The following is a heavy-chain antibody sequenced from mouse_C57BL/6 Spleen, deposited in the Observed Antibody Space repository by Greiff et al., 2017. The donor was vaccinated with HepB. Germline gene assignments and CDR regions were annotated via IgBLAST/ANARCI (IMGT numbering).Heavy chain of an antibody. CDR2: ISDGGSYT. D-gene: IGHD3-2*02. CDR3: ARGGGAQARYYAMDY. J-gene: IGHJ4*01. V-gene: IGHV5-4*01. Sequence: EVHLVESGGGLVKPGGSLKLSCAASGFTFSSYAMSWVRQTPEKRLEWVATISDGGSYTYYPDNVKGRFTISRDNAKNNLYLQMSHLKSEDTAMYYCARGGGAQARYYAMDYWGQGTSVTVSS. CDR1: GFTFSSYA.